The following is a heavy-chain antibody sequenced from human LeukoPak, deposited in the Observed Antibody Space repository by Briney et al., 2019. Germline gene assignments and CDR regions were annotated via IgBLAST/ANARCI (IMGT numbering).Heavy chain of an antibody. CDR3: AKIRIAVALVDY. CDR2: ISGSGGST. Sequence: GSLRLPCAASGFTFSSYAMSWVRQAPGKGLEWVSAISGSGGSTYYADAVKGRFTISRDNSKNTLYLQMNSLRAEDTAVYYCAKIRIAVALVDYWGQGTLVTVSS. J-gene: IGHJ4*02. D-gene: IGHD6-19*01. CDR1: GFTFSSYA. V-gene: IGHV3-23*01.